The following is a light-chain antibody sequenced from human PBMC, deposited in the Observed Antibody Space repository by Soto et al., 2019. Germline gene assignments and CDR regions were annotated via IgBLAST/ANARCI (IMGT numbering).Light chain of an antibody. Sequence: QSVLTQPPSASGTPGQRITISCSGSSSDIGRNTVNWYQQLPGTAPKLLIYSHNQRPSGVPDRFSGSKSGTTASLAISGLQSEDEADYYCASWDDNVNPFYVFGTGTKVT. V-gene: IGLV1-44*01. CDR3: ASWDDNVNPFYV. J-gene: IGLJ1*01. CDR2: SHN. CDR1: SSDIGRNT.